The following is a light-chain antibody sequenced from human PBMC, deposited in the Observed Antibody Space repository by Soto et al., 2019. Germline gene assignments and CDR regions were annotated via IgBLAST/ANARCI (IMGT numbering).Light chain of an antibody. Sequence: QSVLTQPPSASGTPGQRVTISCSGSLSNIGNNGVNWYQQLPGTAPKLLIYTNNQRPSGVPDRFSGSKSGTSASLAVSGLQSEDESDYYCAVWDDSLNGVVFGGGTKLTVL. CDR3: AVWDDSLNGVV. J-gene: IGLJ2*01. V-gene: IGLV1-44*01. CDR2: TNN. CDR1: LSNIGNNG.